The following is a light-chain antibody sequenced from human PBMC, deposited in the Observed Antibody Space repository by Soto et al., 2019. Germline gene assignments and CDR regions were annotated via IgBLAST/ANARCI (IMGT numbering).Light chain of an antibody. CDR3: QQYNNWPRT. Sequence: DIVMTQSPVTLSVSPGERATLXCXASQSVSNDLAWYQQKPGQAPRLLIYGASTRATGIPARFSGSGSGTEFTLTISSLQSEDFAVYYCQQYNNWPRTFGQGTKVDIK. J-gene: IGKJ1*01. CDR1: QSVSND. V-gene: IGKV3-15*01. CDR2: GAS.